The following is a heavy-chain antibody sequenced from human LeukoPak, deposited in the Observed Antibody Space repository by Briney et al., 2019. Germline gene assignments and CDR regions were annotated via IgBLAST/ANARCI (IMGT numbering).Heavy chain of an antibody. CDR1: GFTFRNYA. CDR3: AKNSGYNWQYFFDY. V-gene: IGHV3-23*01. Sequence: GGSLRLSCAASGFTFRNYAMSWVRQAPGKGLEGGSVIDGGGGPTYYADSVKGRFTISRDNSKDTLYLQMNSLRAEDVAVYFCAKNSGYNWQYFFDYWGQGTLVTVSS. J-gene: IGHJ4*02. CDR2: IDGGGGPT. D-gene: IGHD6-25*01.